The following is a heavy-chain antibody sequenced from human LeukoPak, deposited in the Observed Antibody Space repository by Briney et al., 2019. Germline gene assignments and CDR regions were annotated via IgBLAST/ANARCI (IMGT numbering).Heavy chain of an antibody. J-gene: IGHJ3*02. CDR3: AREERYCSGGSCEGAFDI. V-gene: IGHV4-59*01. Sequence: SETLSLTCTVSGGSISSYYWSWIRQPPGKGLEWIGYIYYSGSTNYNPSLKSRVTISVDTSKNQFSLKLSSVTAADTAVYYCAREERYCSGGSCEGAFDIWGQGTMVTVSS. CDR2: IYYSGST. D-gene: IGHD2-15*01. CDR1: GGSISSYY.